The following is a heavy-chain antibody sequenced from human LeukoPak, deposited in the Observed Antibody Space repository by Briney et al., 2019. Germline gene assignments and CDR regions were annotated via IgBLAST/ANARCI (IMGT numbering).Heavy chain of an antibody. J-gene: IGHJ4*02. CDR1: RYSLSSGYC. Sequence: SETLPLTCPVSRYSLSSGYCWGWIRQPPGKGLEWSGSIYHSGSTYYNPSLKSRVTISVDTSKNQFSLKLSSVTAADTAVYYCARDFVVVVAASYFDYWGQGTLVTVSS. V-gene: IGHV4-38-2*02. CDR2: IYHSGST. D-gene: IGHD2-15*01. CDR3: ARDFVVVVAASYFDY.